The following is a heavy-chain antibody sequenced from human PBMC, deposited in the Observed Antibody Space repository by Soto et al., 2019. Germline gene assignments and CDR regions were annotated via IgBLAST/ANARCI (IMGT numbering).Heavy chain of an antibody. Sequence: PGGSLRLSCAASGFTFDDYAMHWVRQAPGKGLEWVSAISGSGGSTYYADSVKGRFTISRDNSKNTLYLQMNSLRAEDTAVYYCAKSPYDFWSGYYTGIPTTQAAPYFDYWGQGTLVTVSS. J-gene: IGHJ4*02. D-gene: IGHD3-3*01. CDR1: GFTFDDYA. V-gene: IGHV3-23*01. CDR3: AKSPYDFWSGYYTGIPTTQAAPYFDY. CDR2: ISGSGGST.